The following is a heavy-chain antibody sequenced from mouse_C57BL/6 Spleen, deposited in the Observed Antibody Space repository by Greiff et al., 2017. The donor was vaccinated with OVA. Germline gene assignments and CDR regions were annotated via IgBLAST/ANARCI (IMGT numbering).Heavy chain of an antibody. V-gene: IGHV5-6*01. CDR2: ISSGGSYT. CDR3: AREGGEPHYYAMDY. D-gene: IGHD6-1*01. J-gene: IGHJ4*01. Sequence: EVKLVESGGDLVKPGGSLKLSCAASGFTFSSYGMSWVRQTPDKRLEWVATISSGGSYTYYPDSVKGRFTISRDNAKNTLYLQMSSLKSEDTAMYYCAREGGEPHYYAMDYWGQGTSVTVSS. CDR1: GFTFSSYG.